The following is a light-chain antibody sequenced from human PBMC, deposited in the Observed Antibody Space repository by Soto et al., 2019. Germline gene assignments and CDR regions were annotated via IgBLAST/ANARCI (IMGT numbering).Light chain of an antibody. CDR3: SSYAGSNNYV. J-gene: IGLJ1*01. CDR2: EVS. Sequence: QAVLTQPPSASGSPGQSVTISCTGTSSVVGGYNYVSWYQQHPGQAPKVMIYEVSKRPSGVPDRFSGSKSGNTASLTVSGLQAEDEADYYCSSYAGSNNYVFGTGTKLTVL. CDR1: SSVVGGYNY. V-gene: IGLV2-8*01.